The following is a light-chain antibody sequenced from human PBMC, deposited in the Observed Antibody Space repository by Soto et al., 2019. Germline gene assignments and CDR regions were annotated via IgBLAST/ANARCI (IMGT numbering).Light chain of an antibody. V-gene: IGLV3-21*02. CDR2: DDS. CDR3: QVWDSSSDHPVV. J-gene: IGLJ2*01. Sequence: SYELTQPPSVSVAPGQTARITCGGTNIGSKSVHWYQQKPGQAPVLVVYDDSDRPSGIPERFSGSNSGNTATLTISRVEAGDEDDYYCQVWDSSSDHPVVFGGGTKLTVL. CDR1: NIGSKS.